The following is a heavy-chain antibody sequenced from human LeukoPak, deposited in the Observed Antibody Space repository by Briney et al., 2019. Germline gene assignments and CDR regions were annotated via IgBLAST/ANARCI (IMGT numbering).Heavy chain of an antibody. CDR2: ISWNSGSI. CDR1: GFTFDDYA. V-gene: IGHV3-9*01. Sequence: GRSLRLSCAASGFTFDDYAMHWVRQAPGKGLEWVSGISWNSGSIGYADSVKGRFTISRDNAKNSLYLQMDSLRAEDTALYYCAKDRYSSGRGAFDYWGQGTLVIVSS. D-gene: IGHD6-19*01. CDR3: AKDRYSSGRGAFDY. J-gene: IGHJ4*02.